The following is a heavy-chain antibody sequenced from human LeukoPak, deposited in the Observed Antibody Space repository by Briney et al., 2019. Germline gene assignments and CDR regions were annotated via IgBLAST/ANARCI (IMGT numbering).Heavy chain of an antibody. D-gene: IGHD2-15*01. V-gene: IGHV3-30*02. CDR3: AKGGSEVAAQDIDY. CDR1: GFTFSSYG. CDR2: IRYDGSNK. J-gene: IGHJ4*02. Sequence: PGRSLRLSCAASGFTFSSYGMNWVRQAPGKGLEWVAFIRYDGSNKYYADSVKGRFTISRDNSKNTLYLQMNSLRAEDTAVYYCAKGGSEVAAQDIDYWGPGTLVTVSS.